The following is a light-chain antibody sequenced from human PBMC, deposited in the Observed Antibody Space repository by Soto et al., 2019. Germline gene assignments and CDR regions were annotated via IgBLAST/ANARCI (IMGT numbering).Light chain of an antibody. CDR3: ISYTSSNTYV. J-gene: IGLJ1*01. Sequence: QSALTQPASVSGSPGQSITISCSGTSSDVGGYNHVSWYQQHPGKAPKVMIYEVSNRPSGASNRFSGSKSGNTASLTISGLRAADEADYYCISYTSSNTYVFGTGTKLTVL. V-gene: IGLV2-14*01. CDR2: EVS. CDR1: SSDVGGYNH.